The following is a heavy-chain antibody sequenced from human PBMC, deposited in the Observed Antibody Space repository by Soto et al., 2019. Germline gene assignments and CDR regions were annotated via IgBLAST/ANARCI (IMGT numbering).Heavy chain of an antibody. J-gene: IGHJ4*02. CDR2: ISYDGSNK. V-gene: IGHV3-30*18. CDR1: GFTFSSYG. Sequence: PGGSLRLSCAASGFTFSSYGMHWVRQAPGKGLEWVAVISYDGSNKYYADSVKGRFTISRDNSKNTLYLQMNSLRAEDTAVYYCAKTSSGFDYWGQGTLVPVSS. CDR3: AKTSSGFDY. D-gene: IGHD6-19*01.